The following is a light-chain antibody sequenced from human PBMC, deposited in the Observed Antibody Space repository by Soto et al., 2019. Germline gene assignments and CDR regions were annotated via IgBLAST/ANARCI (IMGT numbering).Light chain of an antibody. J-gene: IGKJ1*01. CDR3: LQDYSYPWT. CDR2: AAS. CDR1: QGIRND. V-gene: IGKV1-6*01. Sequence: AIQLTQSPSSLSASVGDRVTITCRASQGIRNDLGWYQQKPGKAPKLLIYAASSLQSGVPSRFSGSASGTDFTLTISSLQPEDFAPYYCLQDYSYPWTFGQGTKVDIK.